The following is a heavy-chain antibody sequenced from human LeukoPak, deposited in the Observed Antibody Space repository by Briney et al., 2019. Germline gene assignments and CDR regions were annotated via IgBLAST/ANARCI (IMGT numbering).Heavy chain of an antibody. Sequence: PGGSLRLSCAASGFTFSSYGMHWVRQAPGKGLEWVAVISYDGSNKYYADSVKGRFTISRDNSKNTLYLQMNSLRAEDTAVYYCEKDPNCDYWGQGTLVTVSS. CDR1: GFTFSSYG. CDR2: ISYDGSNK. CDR3: EKDPNCDY. V-gene: IGHV3-30*18. J-gene: IGHJ4*02.